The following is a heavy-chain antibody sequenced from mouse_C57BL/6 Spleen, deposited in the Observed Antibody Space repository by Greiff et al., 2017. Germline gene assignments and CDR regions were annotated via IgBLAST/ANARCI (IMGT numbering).Heavy chain of an antibody. CDR3: TNDGYYNYAMDY. Sequence: EVQLQQSGAELVRPGASVKLSCTASGFNINDYYMHWVKQRPEQGLEWIGRIDPEDGDTEYAPKFQGKATMTADTSSNTAYLQLSSLTSEDTAVYYCTNDGYYNYAMDYWGQGTSVTVSS. CDR2: IDPEDGDT. CDR1: GFNINDYY. V-gene: IGHV14-1*01. D-gene: IGHD2-3*01. J-gene: IGHJ4*01.